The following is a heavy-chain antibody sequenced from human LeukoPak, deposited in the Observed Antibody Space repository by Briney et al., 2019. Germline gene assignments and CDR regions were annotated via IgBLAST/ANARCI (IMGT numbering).Heavy chain of an antibody. D-gene: IGHD2/OR15-2a*01. CDR1: GFTFSDFY. V-gene: IGHV3-21*01. CDR2: FSSCSSSI. J-gene: IGHJ3*02. Sequence: GGSLRLSRAASGFTFSDFYMNCVGQAPGTGLEWVCFFSSCSSSIYYAETVKGRFTISRHNTKTSLYLQLNSLRAEDTAVYYCTREKGFTTHDAFDICGQGTLVTVSS. CDR3: TREKGFTTHDAFDI.